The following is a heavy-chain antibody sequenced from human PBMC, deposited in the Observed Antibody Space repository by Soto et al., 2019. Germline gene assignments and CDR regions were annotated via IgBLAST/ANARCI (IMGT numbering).Heavy chain of an antibody. V-gene: IGHV4-59*08. CDR1: GGSSSSYY. D-gene: IGHD4-17*01. CDR2: IYYSGST. CDR3: ARRNGDYFESDYYYYMDV. Sequence: SETLSLTCTVSGGSSSSYYWSWIRQPPGKGLEWIGYIYYSGSTNYNPSLKSRVTISVDTSKNQFSLKLSSVTAADTAVYYCARRNGDYFESDYYYYMDVWGKGTTVTVSS. J-gene: IGHJ6*03.